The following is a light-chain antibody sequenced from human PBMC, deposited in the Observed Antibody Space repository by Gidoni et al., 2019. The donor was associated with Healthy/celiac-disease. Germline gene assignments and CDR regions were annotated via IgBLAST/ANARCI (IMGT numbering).Light chain of an antibody. CDR1: QSLLHSNVYNY. CDR2: LGS. CDR3: MQALQTPLT. Sequence: DIVMTPTPLSLPVTPGEPAYISCRSSQSLLHSNVYNYLDWYLQKPGQSPQLLIYLGSNRDSGVPDRFSGSGSGTDFTLKISRVEAEDVGAYYCMQALQTPLTFGGGTKVEIK. J-gene: IGKJ4*01. V-gene: IGKV2-28*01.